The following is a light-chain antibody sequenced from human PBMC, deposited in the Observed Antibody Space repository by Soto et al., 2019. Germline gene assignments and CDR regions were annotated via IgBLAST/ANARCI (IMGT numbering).Light chain of an antibody. CDR2: AAY. CDR1: PGIGCW. CDR3: QQANSFPWT. Sequence: DIQMTQSQSSVSASVGDRVTITSRASPGIGCWLAWSQQKPGKAPKILIYAAYSLQSGVPSRFTGSGSWTDFTLTISSLQPEDFATYYCQQANSFPWTFGQGTKVEIK. V-gene: IGKV1-12*01. J-gene: IGKJ1*01.